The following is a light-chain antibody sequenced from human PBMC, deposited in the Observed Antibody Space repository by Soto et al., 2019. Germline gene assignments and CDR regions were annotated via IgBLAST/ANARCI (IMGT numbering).Light chain of an antibody. CDR2: DDT. J-gene: IGLJ2*01. CDR1: NVGGKS. CDR3: QVWDKSSDLVV. V-gene: IGLV3-21*02. Sequence: SYELTQPPSVSVAPGQTATITCGGNNVGGKSVHWYQQKPGQALVLVVYDDTDRPSGIPERFSGSNSGNTATLTISRVEAGDEADYYCQVWDKSSDLVVFGGGTKLTVL.